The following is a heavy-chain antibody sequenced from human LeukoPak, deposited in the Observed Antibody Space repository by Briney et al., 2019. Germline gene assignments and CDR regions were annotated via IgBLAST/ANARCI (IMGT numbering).Heavy chain of an antibody. J-gene: IGHJ4*02. V-gene: IGHV4-59*08. CDR3: AQIRPSTYYDSSDSFDY. D-gene: IGHD3-22*01. Sequence: KASETLSLTCTVSGRSISSYYWRWIRQPPGKGLEWGGYIYYSRSTHYNSSLKSRVTISVDTSKNQFSLKLYSVTAADTAVYFCAQIRPSTYYDSSDSFDYWGQGTLVTVSS. CDR2: IYYSRST. CDR1: GRSISSYY.